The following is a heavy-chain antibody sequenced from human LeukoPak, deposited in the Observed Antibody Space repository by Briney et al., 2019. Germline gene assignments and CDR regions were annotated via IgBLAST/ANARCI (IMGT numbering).Heavy chain of an antibody. J-gene: IGHJ6*03. CDR2: IIPIFGTA. CDR3: ARVSLSRYYYYYMDV. V-gene: IGHV1-69*06. Sequence: GASVKVSCKASGGTFSSYAISWVRQAPGQGLEWMGGIIPIFGTANYAQKFQGRVTITADKSTSTAYMELSSLRSEDTAVYYCARVSLSRYYYYYMDVWGKGTTVTISS. CDR1: GGTFSSYA.